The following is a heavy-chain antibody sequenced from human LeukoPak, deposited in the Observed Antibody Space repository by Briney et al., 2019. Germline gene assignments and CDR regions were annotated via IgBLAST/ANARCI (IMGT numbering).Heavy chain of an antibody. J-gene: IGHJ4*02. CDR1: GFTFSSYA. V-gene: IGHV3-30-3*02. D-gene: IGHD4-17*01. Sequence: GRSLRLSCAASGFTFSSYAMHWVRQAPGKGLEWVAVISYDGSNKYYADSVKARFNISRDNSKNTLYLQMNSLRPEDTAVYYCAKSPADYGDDLFDCWGQGTLVTVSS. CDR3: AKSPADYGDDLFDC. CDR2: ISYDGSNK.